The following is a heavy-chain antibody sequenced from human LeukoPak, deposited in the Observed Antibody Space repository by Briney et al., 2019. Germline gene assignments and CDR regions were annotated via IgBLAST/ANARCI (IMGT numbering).Heavy chain of an antibody. CDR3: ARRATDSGYDC. CDR1: GGSISSSSYY. CDR2: IYYSGST. V-gene: IGHV4-39*07. Sequence: PSETLSLTCTVSGGSISSSSYYWGWIRQPPGKGLEWIGSIYYSGSTYYNPSLKSRVTISVDTSKNQFSLKLSSVTAADTAVYYCARRATDSGYDCWGQGTLVTVSS. D-gene: IGHD5-12*01. J-gene: IGHJ4*02.